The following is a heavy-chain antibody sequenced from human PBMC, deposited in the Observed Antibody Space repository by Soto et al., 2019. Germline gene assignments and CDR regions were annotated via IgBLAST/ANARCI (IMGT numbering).Heavy chain of an antibody. V-gene: IGHV3-33*01. J-gene: IGHJ4*02. CDR1: GCAFHRYG. Sequence: QVQLVESGGGVVQPGRSLRLSCAATGCAFHRYGIHWVRQAPGKGLEWVADIWYDGTTKYYADSVKGRFTVSRDDSENTVYLQMDSLRAGDTAVYYCARDGSGGDWRFFDYWGQGTLVTVSS. CDR2: IWYDGTTK. CDR3: ARDGSGGDWRFFDY. D-gene: IGHD3-10*01.